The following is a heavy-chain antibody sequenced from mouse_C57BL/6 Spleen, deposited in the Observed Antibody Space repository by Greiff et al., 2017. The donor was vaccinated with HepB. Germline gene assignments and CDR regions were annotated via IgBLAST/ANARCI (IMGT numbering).Heavy chain of an antibody. V-gene: IGHV1-18*01. Sequence: VQLQQSGPELVKPGASVKIPCKASGYTFTDYNMDWVKQSHGKSLEWIGDINPNNGGTIYNQKFKGKATLTVDKSSSTAYMELRSLTSEDTAVYYCAREGYYGSSLYYFDYWGQGTTLTVSS. CDR1: GYTFTDYN. CDR3: AREGYYGSSLYYFDY. D-gene: IGHD1-1*01. CDR2: INPNNGGT. J-gene: IGHJ2*01.